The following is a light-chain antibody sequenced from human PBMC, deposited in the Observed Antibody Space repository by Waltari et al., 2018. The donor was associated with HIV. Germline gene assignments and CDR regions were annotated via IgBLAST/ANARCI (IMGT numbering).Light chain of an antibody. V-gene: IGLV2-14*03. J-gene: IGLJ3*02. CDR2: DVS. Sequence: QSALTQPASVSGSTGQSITISCTGTSSDVGGYNYVSWYQRHPGKAPKLIIYDVSNRPSGVSNRFSGSKSGNRASLTISGLQAEDEADYYCSSYTSSSTRVFGGGTTVTVL. CDR1: SSDVGGYNY. CDR3: SSYTSSSTRV.